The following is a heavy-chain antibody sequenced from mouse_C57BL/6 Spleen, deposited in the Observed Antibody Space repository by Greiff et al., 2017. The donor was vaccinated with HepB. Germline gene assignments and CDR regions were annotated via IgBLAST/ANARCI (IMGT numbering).Heavy chain of an antibody. V-gene: IGHV2-5*01. CDR1: GFSLTSYG. J-gene: IGHJ4*01. CDR3: AKKGGGSSYEGDAMDY. D-gene: IGHD1-1*01. Sequence: VQLKESGPGLVQPSQSLSITCTVSGFSLTSYGVHWVRQSPGTGLEWLGVIWRGGSTDYNAAFMSRLSITKDNSKSQVFFKMNSLQADDTDIYYCAKKGGGSSYEGDAMDYWGQGTSVTVSS. CDR2: IWRGGST.